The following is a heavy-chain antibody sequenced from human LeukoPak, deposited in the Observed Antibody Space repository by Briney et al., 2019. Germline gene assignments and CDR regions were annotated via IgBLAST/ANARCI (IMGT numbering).Heavy chain of an antibody. J-gene: IGHJ3*02. CDR1: GYTSTDYY. CDR2: VDPEDGET. D-gene: IGHD1-7*01. V-gene: IGHV1-69-2*01. CDR3: ARESHLTGTTDPHAFDI. Sequence: ASVKISCKVSGYTSTDYYMHWVQQAPGKGLEWMGLVDPEDGETIYAEKFQGRVTITADTSTDTAYMEPSSLRSEDTAVYYCARESHLTGTTDPHAFDIWGQGTMVTVSS.